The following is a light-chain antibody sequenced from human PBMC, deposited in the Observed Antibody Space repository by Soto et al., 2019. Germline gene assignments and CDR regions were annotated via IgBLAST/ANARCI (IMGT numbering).Light chain of an antibody. CDR2: GAS. Sequence: EIVLTQSPGTLSLSPGERATLSCRASQSVSSSYLGWYQQKPGQAPRLLIYGASGRATGIPDRFSGSGSGTDFTLTISRLDSEDFAVYYCQHYGGSPSFTFGPGTKVDIK. J-gene: IGKJ3*01. V-gene: IGKV3-20*01. CDR1: QSVSSSY. CDR3: QHYGGSPSFT.